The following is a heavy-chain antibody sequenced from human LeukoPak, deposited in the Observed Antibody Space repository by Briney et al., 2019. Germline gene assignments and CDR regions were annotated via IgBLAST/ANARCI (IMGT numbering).Heavy chain of an antibody. CDR3: ARSHDTSGYYQQFDY. Sequence: PSETLSHTCTVSGASISSHYWSWIRQPPGKGLEWIGYIYNSGSTNYNPSLKSRVTISVDTSKTQFSLKLTSVTAADTAVYYCARSHDTSGYYQQFDYWGQGTLVSVSS. CDR2: IYNSGST. J-gene: IGHJ4*02. D-gene: IGHD3-22*01. V-gene: IGHV4-59*11. CDR1: GASISSHY.